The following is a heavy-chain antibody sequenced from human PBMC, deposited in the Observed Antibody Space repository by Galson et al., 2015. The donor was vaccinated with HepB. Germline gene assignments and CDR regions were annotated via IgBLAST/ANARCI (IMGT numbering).Heavy chain of an antibody. CDR3: ARASCGGDCQRDAFDI. D-gene: IGHD2-21*01. J-gene: IGHJ3*02. CDR2: INPNSGGT. Sequence: SVKVSCKASGYTFTGYYMHWVRQAPGQGLEWMGWINPNSGGTNYAQKFQGRVTMTRDTSISTAYMELSRLRSDDTAVYYCARASCGGDCQRDAFDIWGQGTMVTVSS. V-gene: IGHV1-2*02. CDR1: GYTFTGYY.